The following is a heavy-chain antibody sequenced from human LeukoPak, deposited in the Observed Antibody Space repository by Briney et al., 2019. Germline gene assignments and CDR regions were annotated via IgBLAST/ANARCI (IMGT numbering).Heavy chain of an antibody. CDR3: ARPGRYDFWRDYYYYGMDV. D-gene: IGHD3-3*01. V-gene: IGHV3-7*05. Sequence: GRSLRLSCAASGFTFSSYWMSWVRQAPGKGLEGVANIKQDGSEKYYVDSVKGRFTISRDNAKNSLYLQMNSLRAEDTAVYYCARPGRYDFWRDYYYYGMDVWGQGTTVTVSS. J-gene: IGHJ6*02. CDR1: GFTFSSYW. CDR2: IKQDGSEK.